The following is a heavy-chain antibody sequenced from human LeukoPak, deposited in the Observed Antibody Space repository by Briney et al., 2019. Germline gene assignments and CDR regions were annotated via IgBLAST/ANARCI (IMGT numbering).Heavy chain of an antibody. CDR2: IIPIFGTT. CDR1: GGAFSNYT. Sequence: SVKASCXASGGAFSNYTISWVRQAHGQGLEWMAGIIPIFGTTNYAQRFQGRVTISADESTSTAYMELSSLRSEDTAVYYCASVWFGPTIHGYFQHWGQGTLVTVSS. CDR3: ASVWFGPTIHGYFQH. J-gene: IGHJ1*01. V-gene: IGHV1-69*13. D-gene: IGHD3-10*01.